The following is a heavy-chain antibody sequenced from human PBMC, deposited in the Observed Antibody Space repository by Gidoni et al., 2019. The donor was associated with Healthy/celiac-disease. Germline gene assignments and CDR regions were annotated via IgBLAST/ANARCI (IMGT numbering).Heavy chain of an antibody. CDR2: IIPILGIA. CDR3: ARDQFYYGSGSYAYYYYGMDV. D-gene: IGHD3-10*01. CDR1: GGTFSNHA. J-gene: IGHJ6*02. V-gene: IGHV1-69*09. Sequence: QVQLVQSGAEVKKPGSSVKVSCKASGGTFSNHALSWVRQAPGQGLEWMGRIIPILGIANYAQKFQGRVTITADKSTSTAYMELSSLRSEDTAVYYCARDQFYYGSGSYAYYYYGMDVWGQGTTVTVSS.